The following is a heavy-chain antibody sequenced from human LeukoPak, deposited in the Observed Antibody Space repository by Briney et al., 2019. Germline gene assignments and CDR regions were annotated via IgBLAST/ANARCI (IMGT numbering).Heavy chain of an antibody. J-gene: IGHJ4*02. CDR1: GFNFRDYH. CDR3: ARDGDGGLGSDY. D-gene: IGHD4-23*01. V-gene: IGHV3-11*06. CDR2: IVGSSSYT. Sequence: GRSLRLSCAASGFNFRDYHMSWIRQAPGKGLEWVAYIVGSSSYTNYADSVKGRFTISRDNGENSLYLQMNSLRDEDTAVYYCARDGDGGLGSDYWGQGTLVTV.